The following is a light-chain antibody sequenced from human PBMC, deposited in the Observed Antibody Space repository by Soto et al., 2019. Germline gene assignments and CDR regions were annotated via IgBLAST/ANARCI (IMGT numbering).Light chain of an antibody. CDR2: GAS. CDR3: QQYNQWPGT. CDR1: QSISSN. V-gene: IGKV3-15*01. J-gene: IGKJ1*01. Sequence: EIVLTQSPATLSVSPGESATLSCMASQSISSNLAWYQQKPGQSPRLLIYGASSRATGVPVRFSGSGSGVAFTLTISGLQSEDFAVYHCQQYNQWPGTFGQGTKVDLK.